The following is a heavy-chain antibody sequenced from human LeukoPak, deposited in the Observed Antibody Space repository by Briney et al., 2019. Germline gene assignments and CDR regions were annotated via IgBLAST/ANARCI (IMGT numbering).Heavy chain of an antibody. J-gene: IGHJ4*02. CDR1: GFTFSSYV. CDR2: IWYDESNK. V-gene: IGHV3-33*01. Sequence: GGSLRLSCAASGFTFSSYVMHWVRQAPGKGLEWVAVIWYDESNKYYADSVKGRFTISRDNSKNTLFLHMNNLRAEDTAVYYCARDRMMVVVGYYFDYWGQGTLVTVSS. D-gene: IGHD3-22*01. CDR3: ARDRMMVVVGYYFDY.